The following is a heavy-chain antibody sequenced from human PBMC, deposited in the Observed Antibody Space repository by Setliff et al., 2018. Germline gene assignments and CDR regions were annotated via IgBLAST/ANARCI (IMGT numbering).Heavy chain of an antibody. D-gene: IGHD4-17*01. V-gene: IGHV1-8*02. Sequence: ASVKVSCKASGYTSSAYDFNGVRQAPGQGLEWVGSMSPQSDNTVYAQKFLGRVTMTKNTSISTAYMELSSLRSEDTAVYYCARGQPPTPRPYFYHMDVWGKGTTVTVSS. J-gene: IGHJ6*03. CDR2: MSPQSDNT. CDR1: GYTSSAYD. CDR3: ARGQPPTPRPYFYHMDV.